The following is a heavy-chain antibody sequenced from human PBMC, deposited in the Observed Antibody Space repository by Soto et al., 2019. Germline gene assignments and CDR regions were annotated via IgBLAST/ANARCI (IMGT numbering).Heavy chain of an antibody. V-gene: IGHV1-3*01. CDR3: ATAIADDAFDI. CDR2: INAGNGNT. J-gene: IGHJ3*02. Sequence: ASVKVSCKASGYTFTSYAMHWVRQAPGQRLEWMGWINAGNGNTKYSQKFQGRVIITRDTSASTAYMELSSLRSEDTAVYYCATAIADDAFDIWGRGTMVTVSS. CDR1: GYTFTSYA. D-gene: IGHD2-2*01.